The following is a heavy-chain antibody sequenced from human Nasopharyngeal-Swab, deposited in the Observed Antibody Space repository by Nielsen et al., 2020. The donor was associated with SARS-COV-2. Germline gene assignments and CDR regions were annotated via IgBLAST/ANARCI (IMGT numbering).Heavy chain of an antibody. CDR2: ISSSSSCT. Sequence: GESLKISCAASGFTFSDYYMSWIRQAPGKGLEWVSYISSSSSCTNYADSVKGRFTISRDNAKNSLYLQMNSLRAEDTAVYYCARVSPPLLTGPYYYYGMDVWGQGTTVTVSS. J-gene: IGHJ6*02. D-gene: IGHD3-9*01. CDR1: GFTFSDYY. V-gene: IGHV3-11*06. CDR3: ARVSPPLLTGPYYYYGMDV.